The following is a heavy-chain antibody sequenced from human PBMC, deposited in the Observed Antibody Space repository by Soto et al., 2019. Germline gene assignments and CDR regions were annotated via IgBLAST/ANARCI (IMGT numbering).Heavy chain of an antibody. J-gene: IGHJ4*02. Sequence: GGALRLSCAAPGFTPWTYTLNWVRPAPGKGLEWVSGIIQNGETYYTGSVKGRFTISRDNSKNMVYLQMDSLRADDTALYYCAKDRQPDGIWTFDYWGQGTLVTVSS. V-gene: IGHV3-23*01. D-gene: IGHD3-9*01. CDR2: IIQNGET. CDR3: AKDRQPDGIWTFDY. CDR1: GFTPWTYT.